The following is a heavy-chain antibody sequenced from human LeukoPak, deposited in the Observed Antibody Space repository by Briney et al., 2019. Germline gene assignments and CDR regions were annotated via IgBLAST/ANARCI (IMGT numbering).Heavy chain of an antibody. CDR3: AKDYYDFWSGFDAFDI. CDR1: GFTFSSYG. CDR2: ISGGGGST. J-gene: IGHJ3*02. D-gene: IGHD3-3*01. V-gene: IGHV3-23*01. Sequence: GGSLRLSCAASGFTFSSYGMSWVRQAPGKGLEWVSTISGGGGSTYYAGSVKGRFTISRDNSKNTLYLQMNSLRAEDTAVYYCAKDYYDFWSGFDAFDIWGQGTMVTVSS.